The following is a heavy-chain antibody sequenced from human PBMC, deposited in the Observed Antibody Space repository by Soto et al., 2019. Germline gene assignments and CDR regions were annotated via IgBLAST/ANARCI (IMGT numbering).Heavy chain of an antibody. D-gene: IGHD3-10*01. J-gene: IGHJ4*02. CDR3: ARSRGSYYSNFDS. CDR2: VIPILGAS. Sequence: QVQLVQSGAEVKKPGSSVKVSRKASADTFTGYTVTWVRQAPGQGLEWVGRVIPILGASNFAQKFQGRVTISADKSTDTAYMVLTGLTSEDTAVYYCARSRGSYYSNFDSWGQGTLVTVSS. CDR1: ADTFTGYT. V-gene: IGHV1-69*08.